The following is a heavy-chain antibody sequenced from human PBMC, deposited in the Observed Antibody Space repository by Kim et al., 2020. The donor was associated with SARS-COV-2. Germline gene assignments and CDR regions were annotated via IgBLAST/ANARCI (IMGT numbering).Heavy chain of an antibody. D-gene: IGHD3-22*01. J-gene: IGHJ4*02. CDR1: GFTFTYAW. CDR3: RYYYDSTGQPNVADY. Sequence: GGSLRLSCATSGFTFTYAWINWVRQAPGKGLEWVGRIKSSFDGGTADYAAPVKGRFTISRDDSNNMVYLQMKSLKSEDTAVYYCRYYYDSTGQPNVADYWGQGALVTVSS. CDR2: IKSSFDGGTA. V-gene: IGHV3-15*01.